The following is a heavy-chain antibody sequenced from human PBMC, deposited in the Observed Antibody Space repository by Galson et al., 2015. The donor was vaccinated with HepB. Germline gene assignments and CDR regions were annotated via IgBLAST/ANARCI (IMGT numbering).Heavy chain of an antibody. CDR3: AKDQKRYNWNYWYYYYGMDV. CDR1: GFTFSSYG. V-gene: IGHV3-30*18. J-gene: IGHJ6*02. Sequence: SLRLSCAASGFTFSSYGMHWVRQAPGKRLEWVAVISYDGSNKYYADSVKGRFTISRDNSKNTLYLQMNSLRAEDTAVYYCAKDQKRYNWNYWYYYYGMDVWGQGTTVTVSS. D-gene: IGHD1-7*01. CDR2: ISYDGSNK.